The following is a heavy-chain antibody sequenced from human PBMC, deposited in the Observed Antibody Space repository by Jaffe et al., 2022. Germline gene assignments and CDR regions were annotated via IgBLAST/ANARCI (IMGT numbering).Heavy chain of an antibody. D-gene: IGHD3-22*01. CDR3: VRQNYFGTSYIEY. Sequence: EVQLVQSGAEVKKPGESLKISCKGSGYSFTSYWIAWVRQMPGKGLEYMGIIYPGDSDVRYSPSFQGQVTISAGKSLSTAYLQWSSLKASDTAMYFCVRQNYFGTSYIEYWGQGTLVTVSS. J-gene: IGHJ4*02. CDR2: IYPGDSDV. CDR1: GYSFTSYW. V-gene: IGHV5-51*01.